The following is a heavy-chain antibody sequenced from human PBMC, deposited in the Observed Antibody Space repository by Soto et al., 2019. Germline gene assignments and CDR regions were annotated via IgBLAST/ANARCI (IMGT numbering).Heavy chain of an antibody. D-gene: IGHD2-2*03. CDR3: ARLNGYCVSTNCHGYYGMDV. J-gene: IGHJ6*04. CDR1: GGSFSGYY. Sequence: SETLSLTCAVYGGSFSGYYWSWIRQPPWKGLEWIGEINHSGSTNYNPSLKSRVTISVDTSKNQFSLKLSSVTAADTAVYYCARLNGYCVSTNCHGYYGMDVWGKGTTVTVS. CDR2: INHSGST. V-gene: IGHV4-34*01.